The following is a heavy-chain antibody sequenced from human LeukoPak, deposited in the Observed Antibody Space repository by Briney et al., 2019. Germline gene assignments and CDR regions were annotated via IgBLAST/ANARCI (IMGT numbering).Heavy chain of an antibody. D-gene: IGHD3-16*01. V-gene: IGHV3-74*01. CDR3: VRDLILVWTPGDDFDH. CDR1: GFTFSNYW. Sequence: GGSLRLSCAASGFTFSNYWMHWVRQAPGKGLEWVSRINERATIISYADSVKGRFTISRENARNTLYLQMNSLTAEDTAVYYCVRDLILVWTPGDDFDHWGQGTLVTV. CDR2: INERATII. J-gene: IGHJ4*02.